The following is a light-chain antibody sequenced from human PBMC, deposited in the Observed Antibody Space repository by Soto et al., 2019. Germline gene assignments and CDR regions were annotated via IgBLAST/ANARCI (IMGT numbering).Light chain of an antibody. CDR2: GAS. J-gene: IGKJ1*01. V-gene: IGKV3-20*01. CDR3: QQYGSSPPWT. Sequence: EIVLTHSPGTLSLSPCERAALSGSAGQSVSSSYLAWYQQKPGQAPRLLIYGASSRATGIPDRFSGSGSGTDFTLTISRLEPEDFAVYYCQQYGSSPPWTFGQGTKVDIK. CDR1: QSVSSSY.